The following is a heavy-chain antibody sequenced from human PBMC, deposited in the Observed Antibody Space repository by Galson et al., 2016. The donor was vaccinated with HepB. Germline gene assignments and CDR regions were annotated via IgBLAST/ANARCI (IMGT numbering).Heavy chain of an antibody. CDR3: ARQPIPDTVLVNYFDY. CDR2: ISISGST. CDR1: GGSINSGSYY. D-gene: IGHD3-9*01. J-gene: IGHJ4*02. V-gene: IGHV4-61*02. Sequence: TLSLTCSVSGGSINSGSYYWTWIRQPAGMGLEYIGRISISGSTNYNPSLRRRVTMSLDTSKNQFSLRLLSVPAADTAVYYCARQPIPDTVLVNYFDYWGQGTLVTVSS.